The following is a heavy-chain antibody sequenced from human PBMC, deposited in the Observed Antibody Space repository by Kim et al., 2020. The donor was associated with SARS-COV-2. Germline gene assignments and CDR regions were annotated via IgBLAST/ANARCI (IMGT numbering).Heavy chain of an antibody. V-gene: IGHV3-7*05. D-gene: IGHD3-10*01. CDR2: IKHDGSEK. CDR3: TRALCGSGRGFDP. CDR1: GFSFNDYW. J-gene: IGHJ5*02. Sequence: GGSLRLSCAACGFSFNDYWMTWIRQAPGKGLEWVAGIKHDGSEKLYADSVKGRFTISRDNAKTSLYLQMNSLRVEDMALYYCTRALCGSGRGFDPWGQGTLVTVSS.